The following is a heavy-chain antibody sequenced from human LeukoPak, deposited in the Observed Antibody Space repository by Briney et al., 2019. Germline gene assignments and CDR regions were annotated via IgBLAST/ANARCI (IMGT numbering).Heavy chain of an antibody. D-gene: IGHD2-2*01. J-gene: IGHJ3*02. CDR3: ATGERGCSSTSCYHI. CDR2: IYHSGST. V-gene: IGHV4-38-2*02. Sequence: SETLSLTCTVSGYSISSGYYWGWIRQPPGKGLEWIGSIYHSGSTYYNPSLKSRVTISVDTSKNQFSLKLSSVTAADTAVYYCATGERGCSSTSCYHIWGQGTMVTVSS. CDR1: GYSISSGYY.